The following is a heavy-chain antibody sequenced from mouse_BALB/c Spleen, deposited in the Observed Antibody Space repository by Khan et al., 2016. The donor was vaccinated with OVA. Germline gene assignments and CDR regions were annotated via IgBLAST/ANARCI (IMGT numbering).Heavy chain of an antibody. CDR2: INTYTGEP. Sequence: QVQLQQSGPELKKPGETVKISCKASGHTFTKYGMNWVKQTPGEGSKWMGWINTYTGEPTYADDFNGRFAFYLETSANPAYLQINTLQNEDTATYFCARPPYFSYVMDNWGQGTSVTVSS. J-gene: IGHJ4*01. D-gene: IGHD2-10*01. V-gene: IGHV9-3-1*01. CDR1: GHTFTKYG. CDR3: ARPPYFSYVMDN.